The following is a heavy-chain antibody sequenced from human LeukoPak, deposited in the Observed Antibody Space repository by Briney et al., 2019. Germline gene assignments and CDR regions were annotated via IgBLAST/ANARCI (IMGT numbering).Heavy chain of an antibody. V-gene: IGHV3-30*03. J-gene: IGHJ4*02. Sequence: AGRSLRLSCAASGFTFSSYGMHWVRQAPGKGLEWVAVTSYDGSNKYYADSVKGRFAISRDNSKNTLYLQTNSLRAEDTAVYYCASAVAGTGGPFDYWGQGTLVTVSS. CDR1: GFTFSSYG. D-gene: IGHD6-19*01. CDR3: ASAVAGTGGPFDY. CDR2: TSYDGSNK.